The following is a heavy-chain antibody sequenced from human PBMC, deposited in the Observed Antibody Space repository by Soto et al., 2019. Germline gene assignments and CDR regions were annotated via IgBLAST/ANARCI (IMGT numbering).Heavy chain of an antibody. CDR1: GYTFTSHT. CDR2: IIVSHGSP. D-gene: IGHD2-8*01. J-gene: IGHJ4*02. CDR3: AREPEDGVPGDY. Sequence: QVPLVQSGGEVKEPGASVRVSCEASGYTFTSHTIHWARQAPGQGLEWMGWIIVSHGSPRYAPQFQGRITFGRDTSATTAYMELTSLTFEDTAVYYCAREPEDGVPGDYWGQGTPVVVSS. V-gene: IGHV1-3*01.